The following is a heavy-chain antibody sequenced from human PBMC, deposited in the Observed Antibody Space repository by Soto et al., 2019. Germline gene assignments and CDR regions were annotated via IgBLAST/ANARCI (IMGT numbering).Heavy chain of an antibody. V-gene: IGHV4-59*08. CDR1: GGSISSYY. Sequence: QVQLQESGPGLVKPSETMSLTCTVSGGSISSYYWSWIRQPPGKGLEWIGYNYYSGSTNYNPSLKSRVTIPVDTSKNQSALKLTPVTAADTAVYYCARHSGDSHNDAFDICGEGTMVTVSS. CDR2: NYYSGST. D-gene: IGHD2-21*02. J-gene: IGHJ3*02. CDR3: ARHSGDSHNDAFDI.